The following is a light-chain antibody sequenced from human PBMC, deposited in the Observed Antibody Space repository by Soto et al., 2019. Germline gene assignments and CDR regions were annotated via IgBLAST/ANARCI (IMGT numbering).Light chain of an antibody. V-gene: IGLV2-23*01. J-gene: IGLJ1*01. CDR1: SSDVGSYNL. Sequence: QSVLTQPASVSGSPGRSITISCTGTSSDVGSYNLVSWYQQHPGKAPKLMIYEGSKRPSGVSSRFSGSKSGNTASLTISGLQAEDEADYYCSSYAGSGTFYVFGTGTKVTVL. CDR3: SSYAGSGTFYV. CDR2: EGS.